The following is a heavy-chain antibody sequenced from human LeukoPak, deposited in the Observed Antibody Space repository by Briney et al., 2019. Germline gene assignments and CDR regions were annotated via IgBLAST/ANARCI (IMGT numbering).Heavy chain of an antibody. Sequence: GGSLRLSCAASGFTFSSYAMAWVRLAPGKGLEWVSAISAGGDKTYFADSVRGRLTISRDNSKNTLYLQMNSLRAEDTAVYYCAKKPSGYYAFDYWGQGTLVTVSS. J-gene: IGHJ4*02. CDR2: ISAGGDKT. CDR1: GFTFSSYA. CDR3: AKKPSGYYAFDY. V-gene: IGHV3-23*01. D-gene: IGHD3-22*01.